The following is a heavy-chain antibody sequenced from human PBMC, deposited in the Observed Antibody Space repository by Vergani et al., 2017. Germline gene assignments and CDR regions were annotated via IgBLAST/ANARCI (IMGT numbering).Heavy chain of an antibody. J-gene: IGHJ5*01. Sequence: ELQLVESGGGLVQPGGSLRLSCAASGSTVSGNYMTWVRQAPGKGLEWVSHIYNGEATYYAASVKCLVTISRDTSKNTLHLQINNLRVENTAVYYRARGNYYGSGTYVDSLGQGTLVTVSS. CDR2: IYNGEAT. CDR1: GSTVSGNY. CDR3: ARGNYYGSGTYVDS. V-gene: IGHV3-66*02. D-gene: IGHD3-10*01.